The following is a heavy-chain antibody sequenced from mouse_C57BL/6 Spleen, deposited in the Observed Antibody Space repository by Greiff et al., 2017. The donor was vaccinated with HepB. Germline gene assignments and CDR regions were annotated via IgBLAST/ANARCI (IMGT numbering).Heavy chain of an antibody. CDR3: ARRRYYDYDEDAMDY. D-gene: IGHD2-4*01. Sequence: QVHVKQPGTELVKPGASVKLSCKASGYTFTSYWMHWVKQRPGQGLEWIGNINPSNGGTNYNEKFKSKATLTVDKSSSTAYMQLSSLTSEDSAVYYCARRRYYDYDEDAMDYWGQGTSVTVSS. CDR1: GYTFTSYW. V-gene: IGHV1-53*01. CDR2: INPSNGGT. J-gene: IGHJ4*01.